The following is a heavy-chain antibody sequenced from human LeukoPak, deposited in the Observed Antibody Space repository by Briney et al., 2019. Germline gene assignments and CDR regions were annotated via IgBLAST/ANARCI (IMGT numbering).Heavy chain of an antibody. CDR1: GFTFSSYA. Sequence: GGSLRLSCAASGFTFSSYAMSWGRQAPGKGLEWVSAISGSGGSTYYADSVKGRFTISRDNSKNTLDLQMNSLRDEDTAVYYCAKGCSVGYYYDSSGYHNWFDPWGQGTLVTVSS. CDR3: AKGCSVGYYYDSSGYHNWFDP. J-gene: IGHJ5*02. CDR2: ISGSGGST. D-gene: IGHD3-22*01. V-gene: IGHV3-23*01.